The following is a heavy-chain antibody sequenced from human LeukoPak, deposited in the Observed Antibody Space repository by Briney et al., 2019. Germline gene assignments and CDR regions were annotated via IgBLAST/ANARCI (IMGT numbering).Heavy chain of an antibody. CDR1: GYSISSGYY. CDR2: IYHSGST. V-gene: IGHV4-38-2*01. Sequence: SETLSLTCAVSGYSISSGYYWGWIRQPPGKGLEWIGSIYHSGSTYYNPSLKSRVPISVDTSKNQFSLKMSSVTAADTAVYYCARLLYLQLEYFDLWGRGTLVTVSS. D-gene: IGHD1-1*01. J-gene: IGHJ2*01. CDR3: ARLLYLQLEYFDL.